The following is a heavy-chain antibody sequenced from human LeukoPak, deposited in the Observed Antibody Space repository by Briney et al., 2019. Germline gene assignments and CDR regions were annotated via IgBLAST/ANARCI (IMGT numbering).Heavy chain of an antibody. CDR1: GFPFVGYE. CDR3: AELGITMIGGV. D-gene: IGHD3-10*02. CDR2: ISSSGSTI. V-gene: IGHV3-48*03. Sequence: GGPRGFSGAALGFPFVGYERNGFRKAPGKGWEWVSYISSSGSTIYYADSVKGRFTISRDNAKNSLYLQMNSLRAEDTAVYYCAELGITMIGGVWGKGTTVTISS. J-gene: IGHJ6*04.